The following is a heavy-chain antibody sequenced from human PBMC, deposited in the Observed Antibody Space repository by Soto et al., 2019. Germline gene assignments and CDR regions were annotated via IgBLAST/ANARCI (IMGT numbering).Heavy chain of an antibody. CDR3: AKDGNVYSSGWYAPSLDY. V-gene: IGHV3-30*18. CDR1: GFTFSSYG. Sequence: QVQLVESGGGVVQPGRSLRLSCAASGFTFSSYGMHWVRQAPGKGLEWVAVISHDGSNTYYGDTVKGRFTISRDNSKNTLSLQMNILIAEDTAVYYCAKDGNVYSSGWYAPSLDYWGQGTLVTVSS. J-gene: IGHJ4*02. D-gene: IGHD6-19*01. CDR2: ISHDGSNT.